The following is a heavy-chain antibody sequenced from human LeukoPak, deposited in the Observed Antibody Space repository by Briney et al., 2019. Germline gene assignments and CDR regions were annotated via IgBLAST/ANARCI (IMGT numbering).Heavy chain of an antibody. J-gene: IGHJ3*02. CDR3: ARGYSSSWYGDAFDI. Sequence: GGSLRLSCAASGFTFSSYWMSWVRQAPGKGLEWVANIKQDGSEKYYVDSVKGRFTISRDNAKNSLYLQMNSLRAEDTAVYYCARGYSSSWYGDAFDIWGQGTMVTVSS. CDR2: IKQDGSEK. CDR1: GFTFSSYW. D-gene: IGHD6-13*01. V-gene: IGHV3-7*01.